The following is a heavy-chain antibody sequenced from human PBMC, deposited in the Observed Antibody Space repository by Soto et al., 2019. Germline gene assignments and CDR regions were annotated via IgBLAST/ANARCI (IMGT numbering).Heavy chain of an antibody. CDR3: AREESVSSWAPLDY. Sequence: PGGSLRLSCAASGFNFGTYWMNWVRQIPGKGLVWVSRIHKDGITTNYADSVKGRFIISRDDARHMLYLQMNGLRAEDTAVYYCAREESVSSWAPLDYWGQGAPVTVSS. CDR2: IHKDGITT. J-gene: IGHJ4*02. CDR1: GFNFGTYW. D-gene: IGHD3-10*01. V-gene: IGHV3-74*01.